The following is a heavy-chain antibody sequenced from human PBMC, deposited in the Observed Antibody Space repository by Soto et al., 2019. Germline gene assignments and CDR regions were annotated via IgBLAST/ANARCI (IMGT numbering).Heavy chain of an antibody. Sequence: QVQLMQPGGEVKKPGASVKISCKASGYTFSDYGINWVRQAPGQGLEWMGWISAHNRNTNYAQNLQGRVTMTIDSTTPKAYMELRSLTSDDTAVYYRARVFTMLRERGMEVWGQGTTVTVSS. D-gene: IGHD3-10*01. CDR3: ARVFTMLRERGMEV. CDR2: ISAHNRNT. CDR1: GYTFSDYG. V-gene: IGHV1-18*04. J-gene: IGHJ6*02.